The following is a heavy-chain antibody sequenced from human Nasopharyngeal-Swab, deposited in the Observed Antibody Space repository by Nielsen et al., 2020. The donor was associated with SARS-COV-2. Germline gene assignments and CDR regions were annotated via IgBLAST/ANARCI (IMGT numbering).Heavy chain of an antibody. D-gene: IGHD3-22*01. CDR3: AKRDDYYESSGLGD. J-gene: IGHJ4*02. CDR1: GFTFSSYA. V-gene: IGHV3-23*01. Sequence: GESLKISCTASGFTFSSYAMSWVRQAPGKGLEWVSEISGSGGSTYYADSVKGRFTISRDNSKNTLYLQMNSLRAEDTAVYYCAKRDDYYESSGLGDWGQGTLVTVSS. CDR2: ISGSGGST.